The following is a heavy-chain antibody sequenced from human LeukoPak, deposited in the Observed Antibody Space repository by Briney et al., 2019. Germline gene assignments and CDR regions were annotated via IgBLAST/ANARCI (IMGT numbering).Heavy chain of an antibody. J-gene: IGHJ4*02. CDR1: GESFSAYF. CDR3: SRGSSFDGYCSAGACDAGYYDS. Sequence: SETLSLTCAVYGESFSAYFWNWIRQAPGKPLEYIGEINHRGSSHYNPSLKTRVTLSVDTSKNQFSLKLTSVTAADTAVYFCSRGSSFDGYCSAGACDAGYYDSWGQGTPVTVSS. CDR2: INHRGSS. D-gene: IGHD2-15*01. V-gene: IGHV4-34*01.